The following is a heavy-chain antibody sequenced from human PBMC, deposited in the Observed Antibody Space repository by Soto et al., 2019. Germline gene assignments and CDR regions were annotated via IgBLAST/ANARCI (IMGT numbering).Heavy chain of an antibody. Sequence: EVQLVESGGNLVQPGGSLRLSCAASGFTFSSYEMNWVRQAPGKGLEWVSYISSSGNTIYYAGSVKGRFTISRDNAKNSLYLQMHSLRAEDTAVYYCATYRWGSSIDYWGQGTLVTVSS. D-gene: IGHD3-16*01. CDR2: ISSSGNTI. V-gene: IGHV3-48*03. CDR3: ATYRWGSSIDY. J-gene: IGHJ4*02. CDR1: GFTFSSYE.